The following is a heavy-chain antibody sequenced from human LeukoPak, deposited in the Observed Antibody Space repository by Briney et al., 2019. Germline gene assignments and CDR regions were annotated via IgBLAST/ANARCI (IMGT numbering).Heavy chain of an antibody. CDR1: GYTFTSYG. CDR2: ISAYNGNT. CDR3: ARELRITIFGRGSNWFDP. D-gene: IGHD3-3*01. V-gene: IGHV1-18*01. Sequence: ASVKVSCKASGYTFTSYGIRWVRQAPGQGLEWMGWISAYNGNTTYAQKLQGRVTMTTDTSTSTAYMELRSLRSDDTAVYYCARELRITIFGRGSNWFDPWGQGTLVTVSS. J-gene: IGHJ5*02.